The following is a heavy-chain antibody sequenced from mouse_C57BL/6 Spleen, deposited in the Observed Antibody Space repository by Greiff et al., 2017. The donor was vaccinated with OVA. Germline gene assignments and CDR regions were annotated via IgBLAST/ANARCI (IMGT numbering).Heavy chain of an antibody. Sequence: VQLQQSGPELVKPGASVKISCKASGYSFTGYYMNWVKQSPEKSLEWIGEINPSTGGTTYNQKFKAKATLTVDKSSSTAYMQLKSLTSEDSAVYYCARGSYYGSSLAYWGQGTLVTVSA. CDR3: ARGSYYGSSLAY. CDR1: GYSFTGYY. CDR2: INPSTGGT. D-gene: IGHD1-1*01. V-gene: IGHV1-42*01. J-gene: IGHJ3*01.